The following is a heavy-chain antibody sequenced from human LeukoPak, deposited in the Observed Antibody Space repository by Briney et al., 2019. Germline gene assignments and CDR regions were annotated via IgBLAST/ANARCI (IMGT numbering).Heavy chain of an antibody. Sequence: GGSLRLSCAASGFTFSRYWMSWLRQAPGKGLEWVANTKEDGSEKYYMDSVKGRFTISRDNAKNSLYLQMNSLRAEDTDGYYCARDESFAGDYPYWGQGTLVTVSS. CDR1: GFTFSRYW. D-gene: IGHD4-17*01. CDR3: ARDESFAGDYPY. J-gene: IGHJ4*02. V-gene: IGHV3-7*01. CDR2: TKEDGSEK.